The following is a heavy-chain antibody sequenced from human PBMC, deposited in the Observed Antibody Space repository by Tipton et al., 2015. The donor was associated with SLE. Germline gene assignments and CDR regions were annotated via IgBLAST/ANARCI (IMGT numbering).Heavy chain of an antibody. CDR1: GGSFSGYY. V-gene: IGHV4-34*01. CDR3: ARGYGDSHYYYGMDV. J-gene: IGHJ6*02. Sequence: LRLSCAVYGGSFSGYYWSWIRQPPGKGLEWIGEINHSGSTNYNPSLKSRVTISVDTSKNQFSLKLSSVTAADTAVYYCARGYGDSHYYYGMDVWGQGTTVTVSS. CDR2: INHSGST. D-gene: IGHD4-17*01.